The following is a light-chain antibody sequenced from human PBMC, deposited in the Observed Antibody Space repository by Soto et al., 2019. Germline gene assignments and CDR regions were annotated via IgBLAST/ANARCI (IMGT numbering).Light chain of an antibody. J-gene: IGKJ1*01. CDR3: QQRSKWRT. Sequence: EIVLTQSPATLSLSPGERATLSCRASQSVSGYLAWYQQKPGQAPRLLIYDASKRATGIPARFSGSGFGTDFTLTISSLEPEAFAVYYCQQRSKWRTFGQGTKVEIK. V-gene: IGKV3-11*01. CDR2: DAS. CDR1: QSVSGY.